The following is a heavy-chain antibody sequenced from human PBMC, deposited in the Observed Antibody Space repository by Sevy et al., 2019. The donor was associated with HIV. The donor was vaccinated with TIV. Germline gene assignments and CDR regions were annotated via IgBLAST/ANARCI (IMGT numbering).Heavy chain of an antibody. D-gene: IGHD4-4*01. CDR3: GRTTITTHFDY. V-gene: IGHV3-48*01. Sequence: GGSLRLSCAASGFTFSNFIMSWVRQAQGKGLEWVSYVRGRTGTIFYADYVVGGFTISIYNVENSLSLQMSSLTVEATSFYYCGRTTITTHFDYWGQGALVTVSS. J-gene: IGHJ4*02. CDR2: VRGRTGTI. CDR1: GFTFSNFI.